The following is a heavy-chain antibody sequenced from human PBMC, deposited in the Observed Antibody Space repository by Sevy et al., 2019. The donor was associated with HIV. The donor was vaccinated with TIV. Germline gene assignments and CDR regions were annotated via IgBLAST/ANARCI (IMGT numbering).Heavy chain of an antibody. V-gene: IGHV3-21*01. D-gene: IGHD2-2*02. CDR2: ISSSSNYI. CDR1: GFTFSNYR. Sequence: GGSLRLSCAASGFTFSNYRMNWVRQAPGKGLEWGSSISSSSNYIYYADSVKGRFNIYRDNAKNSLYLQMNSLRAEDTAVYYCARGSAVLSATIWDGFDYWGQGTLVTVSS. CDR3: ARGSAVLSATIWDGFDY. J-gene: IGHJ4*02.